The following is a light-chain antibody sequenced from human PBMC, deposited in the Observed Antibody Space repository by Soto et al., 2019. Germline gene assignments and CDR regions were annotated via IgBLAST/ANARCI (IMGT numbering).Light chain of an antibody. Sequence: DIQMTQSPSTLSASVGDRVTITCRASQSISSWLAWYQQQPGKAPKLLIYKASSLESGVPSRFSGSGSGTEFTLTISRLQPDDFATYYCQQYNSYPLTFGGGTKVEIK. CDR2: KAS. CDR1: QSISSW. CDR3: QQYNSYPLT. V-gene: IGKV1-5*03. J-gene: IGKJ4*01.